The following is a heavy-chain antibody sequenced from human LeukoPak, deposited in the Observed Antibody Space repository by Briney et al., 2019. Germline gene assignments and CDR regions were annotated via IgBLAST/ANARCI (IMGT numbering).Heavy chain of an antibody. V-gene: IGHV4-39*01. J-gene: IGHJ4*02. Sequence: SEALSLTCTVSGGSISSSSYYWGWIRQPPGKGLEWIGSIYYSGSTYYNPSLKSRFTISVDTSKNQFSLKLSSVTAADTAVYYCASQPVLLWFGESIPFDYWGQGTLVTVSS. CDR1: GGSISSSSYY. D-gene: IGHD3-10*01. CDR2: IYYSGST. CDR3: ASQPVLLWFGESIPFDY.